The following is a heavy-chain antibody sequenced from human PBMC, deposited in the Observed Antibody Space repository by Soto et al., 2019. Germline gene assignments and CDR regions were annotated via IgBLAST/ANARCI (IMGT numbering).Heavy chain of an antibody. V-gene: IGHV4-34*01. D-gene: IGHD6-19*01. CDR1: GGSFSGYY. CDR3: ARGLAVAGFYYYYGMDV. Sequence: LSLTCAVYGGSFSGYYWSWIRQPPGKGLEWIGEINHSGSTNYNPSLKSRVTISVDTSKNQSSLKLSSVTAADTAVYYCARGLAVAGFYYYYGMDVWGQGTTVTVSS. J-gene: IGHJ6*02. CDR2: INHSGST.